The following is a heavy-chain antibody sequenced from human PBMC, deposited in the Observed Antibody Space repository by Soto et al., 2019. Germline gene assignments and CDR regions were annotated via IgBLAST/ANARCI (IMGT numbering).Heavy chain of an antibody. J-gene: IGHJ3*02. Sequence: QVQLQQWGAGLLKPSKTLSLTCAVNGGSLSEYKWSWIRQIPGKGLEWIGQINYSGATDYNPTLKSRLTISIDTSKNQFSLKLTSVTAADTAVYYCARGGSNDWQVAFDIWGQGTRVTVSS. V-gene: IGHV4-34*02. CDR3: ARGGSNDWQVAFDI. CDR1: GGSLSEYK. D-gene: IGHD3-9*01. CDR2: INYSGAT.